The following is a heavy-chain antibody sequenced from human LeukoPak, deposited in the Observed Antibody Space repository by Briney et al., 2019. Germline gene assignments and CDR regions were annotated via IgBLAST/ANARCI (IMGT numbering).Heavy chain of an antibody. CDR3: ARDNYYDSSGYYGTTDY. CDR2: ISSSSRYI. J-gene: IGHJ4*02. CDR1: GFTFSSYS. Sequence: GSLRLSCAASGFTFSSYSMNWVRQAPGKGLEWVSTISSSSRYIYYADSVKGRFTISRDNAKNSLYLQMNSLRAEDTAVYYCARDNYYDSSGYYGTTDYWGQGTLVTVSS. V-gene: IGHV3-21*01. D-gene: IGHD3-22*01.